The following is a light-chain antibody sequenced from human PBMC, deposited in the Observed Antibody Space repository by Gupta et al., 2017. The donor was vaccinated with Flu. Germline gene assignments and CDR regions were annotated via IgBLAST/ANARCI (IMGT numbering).Light chain of an antibody. CDR1: SGHSNYA. Sequence: QLVLTQSPSASASLGASVKLTCTLSSGHSNYAIAWHQQQPEKGPRYLMMVNGDGSHTKGDGIPDRFSGSSSGAERYLTISSLQSEDEADYYCQTWGTGTGVFGGGTKLTVL. CDR3: QTWGTGTGV. J-gene: IGLJ3*02. CDR2: VNGDGSH. V-gene: IGLV4-69*01.